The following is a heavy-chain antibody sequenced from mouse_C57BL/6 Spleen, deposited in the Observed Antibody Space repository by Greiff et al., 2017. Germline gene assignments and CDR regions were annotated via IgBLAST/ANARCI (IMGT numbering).Heavy chain of an antibody. Sequence: EVKLMESEGGLVQPGSSMKLSCTASGFTFSDYYMAWVRQVPEKGLEWVANINYDGSSTYYLASLKSRFIISRDNAKNILYLQMSSLKSEDTATYYCARDHYYGSSYNWYFDVWGTGTTVTVSS. J-gene: IGHJ1*03. CDR1: GFTFSDYY. V-gene: IGHV5-16*01. D-gene: IGHD1-1*01. CDR3: ARDHYYGSSYNWYFDV. CDR2: INYDGSST.